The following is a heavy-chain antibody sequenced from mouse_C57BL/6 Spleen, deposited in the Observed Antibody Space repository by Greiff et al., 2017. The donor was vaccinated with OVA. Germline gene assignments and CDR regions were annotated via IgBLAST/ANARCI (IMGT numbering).Heavy chain of an antibody. Sequence: EVQLQQSGPELVKPGASVKISCKASGYTFTDYYMNWVKQSHGKSLEWIGDINPNNGGTSYNQKFKGKATLTVDKSSSTAYMELRSLTSEDSAVYYCAREEVLRQSGVYWGQGTTLTVSS. V-gene: IGHV1-26*01. CDR1: GYTFTDYY. D-gene: IGHD1-1*01. CDR3: AREEVLRQSGVY. J-gene: IGHJ2*01. CDR2: INPNNGGT.